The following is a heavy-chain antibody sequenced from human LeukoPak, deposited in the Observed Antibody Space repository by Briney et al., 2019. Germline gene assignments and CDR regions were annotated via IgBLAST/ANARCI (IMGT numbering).Heavy chain of an antibody. D-gene: IGHD3-10*01. V-gene: IGHV4-31*03. Sequence: ASETLSLTCTVSGGSISSGGYSWSWIRQHPGKGLEWIGYIYYSGSTYYNPSLKSRVTISVDTSKNQFSLKLSSVTAADTAVYYCARDSQGSGSYYNPKGSWFDPWGQGTLVTVSS. CDR2: IYYSGST. J-gene: IGHJ5*02. CDR3: ARDSQGSGSYYNPKGSWFDP. CDR1: GGSISSGGYS.